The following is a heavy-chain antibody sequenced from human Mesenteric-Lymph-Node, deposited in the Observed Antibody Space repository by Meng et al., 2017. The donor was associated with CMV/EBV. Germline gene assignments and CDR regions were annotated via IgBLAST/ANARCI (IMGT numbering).Heavy chain of an antibody. CDR1: GFTFDDYA. CDR3: ARDLEGGVPATIGQ. Sequence: ESLKISCAASGFTFDDYAMHWVRQAPGKGLEWIGYIYYTGSTNYNPSLKSRVTISVDTSKNQFSLKLTSVTAADTAVYYCARDLEGGVPATIGQWGQGTLVTVSS. CDR2: IYYTGST. D-gene: IGHD2-2*02. V-gene: IGHV4-59*01. J-gene: IGHJ4*02.